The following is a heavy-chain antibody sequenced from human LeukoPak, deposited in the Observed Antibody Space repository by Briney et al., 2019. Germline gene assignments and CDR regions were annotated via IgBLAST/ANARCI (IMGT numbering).Heavy chain of an antibody. CDR2: IKQDGSEK. J-gene: IGHJ4*02. D-gene: IGHD3-10*01. Sequence: GGSLRLSCAASGFTFSSYWMSWVRQASGKGLEWVANIKQDGSEKYYVDSVKGRFTISRDNAKNSLYLQMNSLRAEDTAVYYCARVGSGSYQKTIDYWGQGTLVTVSS. CDR3: ARVGSGSYQKTIDY. V-gene: IGHV3-7*01. CDR1: GFTFSSYW.